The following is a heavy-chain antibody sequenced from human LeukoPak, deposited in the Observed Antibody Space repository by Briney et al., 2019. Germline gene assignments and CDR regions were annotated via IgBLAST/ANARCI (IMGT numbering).Heavy chain of an antibody. J-gene: IGHJ5*02. D-gene: IGHD5-12*01. CDR2: IYHSGST. CDR1: GYSISSGYY. CDR3: ATHMIVATIFA. Sequence: PSETLSLTCAVSGYSISSGYYWGRIRQPPGKGLEWIGSIYHSGSTYYNPSLKSRVTISVDTSKNQFSLKLSSVTAADTAVYYCATHMIVATIFAWGQGTLVIVSS. V-gene: IGHV4-38-2*01.